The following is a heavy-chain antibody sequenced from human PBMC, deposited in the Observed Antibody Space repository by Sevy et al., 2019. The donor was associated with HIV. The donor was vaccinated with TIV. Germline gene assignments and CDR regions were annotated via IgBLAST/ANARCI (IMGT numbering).Heavy chain of an antibody. V-gene: IGHV3-30*02. CDR2: ISYDGSDT. J-gene: IGHJ4*02. D-gene: IGHD6-13*01. CDR3: AKNTAAAGTGGFDY. Sequence: GGSLRLSCAASGLIFCHYGMHWVRQAPGKGLEWVAFISYDGSDTYYVDSVKGRFSISRDNSKNTVYLQINSLRTEDTALYYCAKNTAAAGTGGFDYWGQGTLVTVSS. CDR1: GLIFCHYG.